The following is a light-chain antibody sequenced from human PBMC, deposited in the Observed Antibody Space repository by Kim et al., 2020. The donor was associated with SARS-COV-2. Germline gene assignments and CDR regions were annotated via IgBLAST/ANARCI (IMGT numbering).Light chain of an antibody. CDR1: SSNIGSNY. CDR3: AAWDDSLSGVV. V-gene: IGLV1-47*01. CDR2: RNN. J-gene: IGLJ2*01. Sequence: GQRVTISCSGSSSNIGSNYVYWYQQLPGTAPKLRIYRNNQRPSGVPDRFSGSKSGTSASLAISGLRSEDEADYYCAAWDDSLSGVVFGGGTQLTVL.